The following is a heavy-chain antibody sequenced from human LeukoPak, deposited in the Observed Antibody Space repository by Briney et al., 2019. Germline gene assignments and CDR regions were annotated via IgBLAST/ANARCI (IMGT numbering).Heavy chain of an antibody. J-gene: IGHJ3*02. V-gene: IGHV1-18*01. CDR1: GYTFTSYG. Sequence: ASVKVSFKASGYTFTSYGISWVRQAPGQGLEWMGWISAYNGNTNYAQKFQGRVTMTTDTSTSTAYMDLRSLRSDDTAVCYCARDFSPARYYADAFDIWGQGTMVTVSS. CDR2: ISAYNGNT. D-gene: IGHD2-2*01. CDR3: ARDFSPARYYADAFDI.